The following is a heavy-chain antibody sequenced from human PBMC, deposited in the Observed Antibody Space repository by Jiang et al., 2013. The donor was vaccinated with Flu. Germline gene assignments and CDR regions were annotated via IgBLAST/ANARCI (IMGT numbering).Heavy chain of an antibody. Sequence: SLTCVISGDSVSSNSAGWNWIRQSPVRGLEWLGRTYYRSKWYNDYAVFVKSRITINPDTSKNQFSLQLNSVTPEDTAVYYCAREGTMIRGIKNWFDSWGQGTLVTVSS. CDR3: AREGTMIRGIKNWFDS. D-gene: IGHD3-10*01. CDR2: TYYRSKWYN. V-gene: IGHV6-1*01. CDR1: GDSVSSNSAG. J-gene: IGHJ5*01.